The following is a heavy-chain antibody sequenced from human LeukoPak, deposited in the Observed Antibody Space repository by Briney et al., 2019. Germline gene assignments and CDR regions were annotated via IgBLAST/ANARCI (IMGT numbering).Heavy chain of an antibody. D-gene: IGHD2/OR15-2a*01. CDR3: ASGNTLKGVDY. CDR2: IYTSGST. CDR1: GDSISSCY. Sequence: SETLSLTCTVSGDSISSCYWSWIRQPAGKGLEWIGRIYTSGSTLYSPSLQSRVTISIDQSKNQFSLRLTSVTAADTAVYYCASGNTLKGVDYWGQGTLVSVSS. J-gene: IGHJ4*02. V-gene: IGHV4-4*07.